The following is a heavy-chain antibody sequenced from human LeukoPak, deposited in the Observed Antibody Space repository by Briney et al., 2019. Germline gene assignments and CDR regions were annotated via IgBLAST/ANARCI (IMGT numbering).Heavy chain of an antibody. Sequence: GASVKVSCKASGHTSTGYYMHWVRQAPGQGLEWMGWINPNSGGTNHAQKFQGRVSMTRDTSISTAYMELSRLRSDDTAVYYCAQSSGWDSLKYWGQGTLVTVSS. CDR2: INPNSGGT. CDR3: AQSSGWDSLKY. D-gene: IGHD6-19*01. V-gene: IGHV1-2*02. CDR1: GHTSTGYY. J-gene: IGHJ4*02.